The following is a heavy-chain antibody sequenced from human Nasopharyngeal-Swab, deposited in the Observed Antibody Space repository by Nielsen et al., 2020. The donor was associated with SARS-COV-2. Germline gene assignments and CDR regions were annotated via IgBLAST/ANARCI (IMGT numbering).Heavy chain of an antibody. J-gene: IGHJ5*02. CDR2: MSYDGSNK. Sequence: GGSLRLSCAASGFTFSSYAMHWVRQAPGKGLEWVAVMSYDGSNKYYADSVKGRFTISRDNSKNTLYLQMNSLRAEDTAVYYCARDWAHYYGSGALLLWWFDPWGQGTLVTVSS. CDR3: ARDWAHYYGSGALLLWWFDP. D-gene: IGHD3-10*01. CDR1: GFTFSSYA. V-gene: IGHV3-30-3*01.